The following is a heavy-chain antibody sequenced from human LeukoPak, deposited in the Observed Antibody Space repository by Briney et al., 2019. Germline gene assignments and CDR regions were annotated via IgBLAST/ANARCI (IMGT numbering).Heavy chain of an antibody. Sequence: PGGSLRLSCAASGFTFSSYSMNWVRQAPGKGLEWVSVIYSGGNTYYADFVKGRFTISRDNSKNTLYLQMNSLRAEDTAVYYCARNFISMVRGVIITTYFDYWGQGTLVTVSS. D-gene: IGHD3-10*01. V-gene: IGHV3-53*01. J-gene: IGHJ4*02. CDR2: IYSGGNT. CDR3: ARNFISMVRGVIITTYFDY. CDR1: GFTFSSYS.